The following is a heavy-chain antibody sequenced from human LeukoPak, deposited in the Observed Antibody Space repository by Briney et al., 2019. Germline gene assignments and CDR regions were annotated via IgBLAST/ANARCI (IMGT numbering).Heavy chain of an antibody. D-gene: IGHD5-24*01. J-gene: IGHJ4*02. CDR2: ISYEGSNK. CDR3: AKDRGRDGYNHFDY. CDR1: GFTFSDYA. V-gene: IGHV3-30*04. Sequence: GGSLRLSCSASGFTFSDYAMYWVRQAPGKGLEWVAVISYEGSNKYSADSVKGRFTISRDNSKNTLYLQMNSLRAEDTAVYYCAKDRGRDGYNHFDYWGQGTLVTISS.